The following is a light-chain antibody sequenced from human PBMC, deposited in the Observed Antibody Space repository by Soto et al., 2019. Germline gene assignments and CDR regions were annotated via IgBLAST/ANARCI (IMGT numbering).Light chain of an antibody. V-gene: IGKV1-5*03. J-gene: IGKJ1*01. CDR1: QTISSR. CDR2: KAS. Sequence: DIQMTQSPSTLSGSVGDRVTITCRASQTISSRLAWYQQKSGKAPKLLIYKASTLKSGVPSRFSGSGSGTEFTLTISSLQPDDFATYYCQHYNSYSEAFGQGTKV. CDR3: QHYNSYSEA.